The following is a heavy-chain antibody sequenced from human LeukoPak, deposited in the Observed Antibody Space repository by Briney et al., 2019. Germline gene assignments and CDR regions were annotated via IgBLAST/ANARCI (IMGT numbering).Heavy chain of an antibody. CDR3: ARDLSYNWNDGGWFDP. J-gene: IGHJ5*02. CDR2: IYYSGST. D-gene: IGHD1-20*01. CDR1: GGSISSSSYY. Sequence: PSETLSLTCTVSGGSISSSSYYWGWIRQPPGKGLEWIVSIYYSGSTYYNPSLKSRVTISVDTSKNQFSLKLSSVTAADTAVYYCARDLSYNWNDGGWFDPWGQGTLVTVSS. V-gene: IGHV4-39*07.